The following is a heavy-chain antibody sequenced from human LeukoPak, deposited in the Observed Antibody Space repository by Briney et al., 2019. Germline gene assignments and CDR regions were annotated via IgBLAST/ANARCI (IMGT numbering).Heavy chain of an antibody. CDR2: LYWDDDK. D-gene: IGHD6-13*01. J-gene: IGHJ5*02. Sequence: SGPTLVNPTQTLTLTCTFSAFSLNTGGVGVGWFRQPPGKALEWLAVLYWDDDKRYNPFLESRLTLTKDTSKDQVILTMTNVDPVDTATYFCAHRAGFSCSRLHLSDNWFDPWGQGILVTVSS. V-gene: IGHV2-5*02. CDR3: AHRAGFSCSRLHLSDNWFDP. CDR1: AFSLNTGGVG.